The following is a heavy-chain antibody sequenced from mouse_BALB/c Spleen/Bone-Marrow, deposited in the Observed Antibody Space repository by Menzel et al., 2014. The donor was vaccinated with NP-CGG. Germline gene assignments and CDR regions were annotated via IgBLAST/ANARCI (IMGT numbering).Heavy chain of an antibody. Sequence: EVQLVESGPELVKPGASVKMSCKAPGYTFTSYVMHWVKQKPGQGLEWIGYIIPSNDVTKYNEKFKGKATLTSDKSSSTAYMELSSLTSEDSAVYYCARRRGGAMDYWGPGTSVTVSS. J-gene: IGHJ4*01. CDR1: GYTFTSYV. CDR2: IIPSNDVT. V-gene: IGHV1-14*01. CDR3: ARRRGGAMDY.